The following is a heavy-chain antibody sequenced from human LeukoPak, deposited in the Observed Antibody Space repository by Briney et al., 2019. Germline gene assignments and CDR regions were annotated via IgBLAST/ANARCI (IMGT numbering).Heavy chain of an antibody. D-gene: IGHD3-10*01. Sequence: GASVNVSCRASAATFSIYAYSWERHAPGQGLERMGRIIPILGIANYAQKFQGRVRITADKSTSTDYMELRSLRSEDAAVYYCARDLRYYGAGRYNCYYYGMDVWGQGTTVTVSS. CDR1: AATFSIYA. CDR3: ARDLRYYGAGRYNCYYYGMDV. V-gene: IGHV1-69*04. CDR2: IIPILGIA. J-gene: IGHJ6*02.